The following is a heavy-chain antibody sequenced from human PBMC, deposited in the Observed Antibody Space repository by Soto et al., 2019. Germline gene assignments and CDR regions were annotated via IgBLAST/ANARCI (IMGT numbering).Heavy chain of an antibody. CDR3: ARGRSPGAVNVDTAIVSPYYFDY. CDR2: INHSGST. CDR1: GGSFSGYY. D-gene: IGHD5-18*01. Sequence: PSETLSLTCAVYGGSFSGYYWSWIRQPPGKGLEWIGEINHSGSTNYNPSLKSRVTISVDTSKNQFSLKLSSVTAADTAVYYCARGRSPGAVNVDTAIVSPYYFDYWGQGTLVTVSS. V-gene: IGHV4-34*01. J-gene: IGHJ4*02.